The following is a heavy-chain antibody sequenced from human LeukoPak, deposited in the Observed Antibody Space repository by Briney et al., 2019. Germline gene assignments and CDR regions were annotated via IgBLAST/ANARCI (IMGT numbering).Heavy chain of an antibody. J-gene: IGHJ4*02. CDR2: IYPGDSDV. D-gene: IGHD6-13*01. CDR3: ARQGYNSTWDRYLAY. V-gene: IGHV5-51*01. Sequence: GASLKISCKGSGSIFSNYWIGWVRQMPGKGLEWMGIIYPGDSDVRYSPSFQGQVTISADKSISTAYLQWSSLQASDTAMYYCARQGYNSTWDRYLAYWGQGTQVTVSS. CDR1: GSIFSNYW.